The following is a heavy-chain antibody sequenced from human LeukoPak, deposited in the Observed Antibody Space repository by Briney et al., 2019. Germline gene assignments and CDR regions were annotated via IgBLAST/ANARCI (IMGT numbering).Heavy chain of an antibody. CDR3: AKGGRGYCSSTSCYHTPGIDY. CDR1: GFTFSSYA. Sequence: HAGGSLRLSCAASGFTFSSYAMSWVRQAPGKGLEWVSAISGSGGSTYYADSVKGRFTISRDNSKNTLYLQMNSPRAEDTAVYYCAKGGRGYCSSTSCYHTPGIDYWGQGTLVTVSS. CDR2: ISGSGGST. D-gene: IGHD2-2*01. J-gene: IGHJ4*02. V-gene: IGHV3-23*01.